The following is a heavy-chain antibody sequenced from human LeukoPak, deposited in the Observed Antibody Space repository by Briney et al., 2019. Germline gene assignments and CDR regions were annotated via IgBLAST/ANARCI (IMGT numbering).Heavy chain of an antibody. Sequence: PSETLSLTCTVSGGSISSSSYYWGWIRQPPGKGLEWIGSINHSGSTNYNPSLKSRVTISVDTSKNQFSLKLSSVTAADTAVYYCARRRYFDYWGQGTLVTVSS. CDR3: ARRRYFDY. V-gene: IGHV4-39*07. CDR1: GGSISSSSYY. CDR2: INHSGST. J-gene: IGHJ4*02.